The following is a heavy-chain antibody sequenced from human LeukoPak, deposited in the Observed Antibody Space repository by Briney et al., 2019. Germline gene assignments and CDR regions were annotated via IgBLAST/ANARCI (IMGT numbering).Heavy chain of an antibody. CDR1: GYRFGSHA. V-gene: IGHV3-33*01. CDR3: ARDRLPTGGDSSGFDY. CDR2: IWYDGSNK. Sequence: QPGRSLRLSCAASGYRFGSHAVHWVRQAPGKGLEWVAVIWYDGSNKYYADSVKGRFTISRDNSKNTLYLQMNSLRAEDTAVYYCARDRLPTGGDSSGFDYWGQGTLVTVSS. D-gene: IGHD3-22*01. J-gene: IGHJ4*02.